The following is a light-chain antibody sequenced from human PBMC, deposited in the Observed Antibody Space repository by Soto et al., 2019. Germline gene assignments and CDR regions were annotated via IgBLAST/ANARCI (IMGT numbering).Light chain of an antibody. V-gene: IGKV3D-7*01. J-gene: IGKJ1*01. CDR2: AAS. CDR3: QQYNSYSWT. Sequence: EIVMTQSPATLSLSPGERATLSCRASQAVTSHYISWYQKRPGQAPRLLIYAASTRATGIPARFSGGGSGTDFTLSISSLQPEDSATYYCQQYNSYSWTFGQGTKVEIK. CDR1: QAVTSHY.